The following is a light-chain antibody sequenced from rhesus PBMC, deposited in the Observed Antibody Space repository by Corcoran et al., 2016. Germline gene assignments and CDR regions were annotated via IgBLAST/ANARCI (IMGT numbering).Light chain of an antibody. V-gene: IGKV3-35*02. CDR1: QSVGST. CDR2: YAS. CDR3: QKYNDWPLT. J-gene: IGKJ4*01. Sequence: ETVMMQSPATLSLSPGERATLSCRASQSVGSTLAWYQPKPGQAPRLLISYASSRATGIPDRFSGSGSGTEFTLTISSLDPEDVGVYYCQKYNDWPLTFGGGTKVEIK.